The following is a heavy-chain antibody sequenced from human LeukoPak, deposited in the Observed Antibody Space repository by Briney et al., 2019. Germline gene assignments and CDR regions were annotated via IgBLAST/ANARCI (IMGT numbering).Heavy chain of an antibody. V-gene: IGHV4-59*01. CDR2: IYYSGST. CDR1: GGSISSYY. Sequence: SETLSLTCTVSGGSISSYYWSWIRQPPGKGLEWIGYIYYSGSTNYNPSLKSRVTISVDTSKNQFSLKLSSVTAADTAVYYCARVGIGYSYGGVDYWGQGTLVTVSS. CDR3: ARVGIGYSYGGVDY. J-gene: IGHJ4*02. D-gene: IGHD5-18*01.